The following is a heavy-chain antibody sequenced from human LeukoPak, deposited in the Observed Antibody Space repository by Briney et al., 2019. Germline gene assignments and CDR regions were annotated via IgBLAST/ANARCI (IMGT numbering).Heavy chain of an antibody. CDR2: ISSSSTYI. CDR1: GFTFSSYT. Sequence: GGSLRLSCAASGFTFSSYTMNWVRQAPGKGLEWVSSISSSSTYINYADSVKGRFTISRDNSRNTLYLQMNSLSPEDTAVYYCATTRGSSFDYWGQGTLVTVSS. D-gene: IGHD1-26*01. CDR3: ATTRGSSFDY. J-gene: IGHJ4*02. V-gene: IGHV3-21*04.